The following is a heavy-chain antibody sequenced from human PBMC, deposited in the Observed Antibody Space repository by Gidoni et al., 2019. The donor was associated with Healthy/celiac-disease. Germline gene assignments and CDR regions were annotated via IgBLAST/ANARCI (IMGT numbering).Heavy chain of an antibody. CDR3: ARAGYYYDSSGYYHY. D-gene: IGHD3-22*01. CDR2: IKQDGREK. Sequence: EVQLVESGGGLVQPGGPLRLSCAAPGFTFSSYWMSWVRQAPGKGLEWVANIKQDGREKYYVDSVKGRFTISRDNAKNSLYLQMNSLRAEDTAVYYCARAGYYYDSSGYYHYWGQGTLVTVSS. J-gene: IGHJ4*02. V-gene: IGHV3-7*01. CDR1: GFTFSSYW.